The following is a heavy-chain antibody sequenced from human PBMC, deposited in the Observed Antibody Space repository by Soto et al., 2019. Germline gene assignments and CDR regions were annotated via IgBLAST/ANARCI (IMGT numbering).Heavy chain of an antibody. Sequence: SETLSLTCTVSGGSISSYYWSWIRQPPGKGLEWIGYIYYSGSTNYNPSLKSRVTMSVDTSKNQFSLKLSSVTAADTAVYYCARATAARNYYYYYGMDVWGQGTTVTVSS. V-gene: IGHV4-59*12. D-gene: IGHD6-6*01. CDR3: ARATAARNYYYYYGMDV. CDR1: GGSISSYY. CDR2: IYYSGST. J-gene: IGHJ6*02.